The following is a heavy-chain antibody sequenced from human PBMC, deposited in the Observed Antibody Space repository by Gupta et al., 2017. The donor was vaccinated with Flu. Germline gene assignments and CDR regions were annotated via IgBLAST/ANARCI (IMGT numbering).Heavy chain of an antibody. CDR2: IYYSGST. D-gene: IGHD6-6*01. V-gene: IGHV4-31*02. J-gene: IGHJ4*02. CDR3: ASMGYSSSAGGIDY. Sequence: RQHPGKGLEWIGYIYYSGSTYYNPSLKSRVTISVDTSKNQFSLKLSSVTAADTAVYYCASMGYSSSAGGIDYWGQGTLVTVSS.